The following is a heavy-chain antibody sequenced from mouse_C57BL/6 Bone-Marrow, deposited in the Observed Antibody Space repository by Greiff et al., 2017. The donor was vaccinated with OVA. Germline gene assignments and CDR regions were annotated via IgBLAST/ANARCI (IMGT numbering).Heavy chain of an antibody. CDR1: GYSITSGYY. D-gene: IGHD1-1*01. Sequence: EVQLQESGPGLVKPSQSLSLTCSVTGYSITSGYYWNWIRQFPGNKLEWMGYISYDGSNNYNPSLKNRISITRDTSKNQFFLKLNSVTTEDTATYYCASGITTVVDWYFDVWGTGTTVTVSS. J-gene: IGHJ1*03. V-gene: IGHV3-6*01. CDR2: ISYDGSN. CDR3: ASGITTVVDWYFDV.